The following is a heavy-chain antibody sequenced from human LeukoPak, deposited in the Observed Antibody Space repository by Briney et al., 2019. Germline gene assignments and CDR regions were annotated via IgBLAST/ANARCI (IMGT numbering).Heavy chain of an antibody. CDR2: INAGNGNT. V-gene: IGHV1-3*01. CDR1: GYTFTSYA. J-gene: IGHJ4*02. Sequence: ASVKVSCKASGYTFTSYAMHWVRQAPGQRLEWMGWINAGNGNTKYSQKFQGRVTITRDTSASTAYMELSSLRSEDTAVYYCARGSSSWYGALDYWGQGTLVTVSS. D-gene: IGHD6-13*01. CDR3: ARGSSSWYGALDY.